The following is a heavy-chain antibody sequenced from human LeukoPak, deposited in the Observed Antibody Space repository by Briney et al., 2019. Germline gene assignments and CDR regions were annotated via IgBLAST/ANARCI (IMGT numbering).Heavy chain of an antibody. J-gene: IGHJ4*02. CDR3: ARVSWSEVGALDYFDY. D-gene: IGHD4-17*01. Sequence: KPSETLSLTCTVSGGSISSYYWSWIRQPPGKGLEWIGYIYYSGSTNYNPSLKSRVTISVDTSKNQFSLKLSSVTAADTAVYYCARVSWSEVGALDYFDYWGQGTLVTVSS. CDR2: IYYSGST. V-gene: IGHV4-59*12. CDR1: GGSISSYY.